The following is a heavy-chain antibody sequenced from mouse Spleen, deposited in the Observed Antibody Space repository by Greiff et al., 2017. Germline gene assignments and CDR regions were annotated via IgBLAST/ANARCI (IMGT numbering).Heavy chain of an antibody. Sequence: EVQGVESGGDLVKPGGSLKLSCAASGFTFSSYGMSWVRQTPDKRLEWVATISSGGSYTYYPDSVKGRFTISRDNAKNTLYLQMSSLKSEDTAMYYCARLGDGYYDYYAMDYWGQGTSVTVSS. CDR2: ISSGGSYT. V-gene: IGHV5-6*01. CDR1: GFTFSSYG. J-gene: IGHJ4*01. D-gene: IGHD2-3*01. CDR3: ARLGDGYYDYYAMDY.